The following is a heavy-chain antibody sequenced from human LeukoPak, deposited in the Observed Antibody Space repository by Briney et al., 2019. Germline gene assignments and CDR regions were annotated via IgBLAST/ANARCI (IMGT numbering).Heavy chain of an antibody. D-gene: IGHD3-10*01. CDR1: GGSFSGCY. V-gene: IGHV4-34*01. CDR2: INHSGST. J-gene: IGHJ3*02. CDR3: QAGNWYGPWSPEAFHI. Sequence: SETLSLTCAVYGGSFSGCYWSWIRQPPGKGLEWIGEINHSGSTNYNPSLKSRVTISVDTPKNQFSLKLSSVTAADTAVYYCQAGNWYGPWSPEAFHILLQARMVTVSS.